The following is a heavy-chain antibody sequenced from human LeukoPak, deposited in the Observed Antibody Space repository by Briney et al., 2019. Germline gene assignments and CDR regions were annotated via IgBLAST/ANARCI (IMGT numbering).Heavy chain of an antibody. V-gene: IGHV3-23*01. J-gene: IGHJ4*02. CDR2: ISGSGGST. CDR3: AKVPITFGGVIAGFDY. CDR1: GFTFSSYA. D-gene: IGHD3-16*02. Sequence: GGSLRLSCAASGFTFSSYAMSWVRQAPGKGLEWVSAISGSGGSTYYADSVKGRFTISRDNSKNTLYLQMNSLRAEDTAVYYCAKVPITFGGVIAGFDYWGQGTLVTVSS.